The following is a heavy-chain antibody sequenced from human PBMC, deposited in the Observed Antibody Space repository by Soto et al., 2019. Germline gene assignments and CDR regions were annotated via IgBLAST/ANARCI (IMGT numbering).Heavy chain of an antibody. D-gene: IGHD6-6*01. CDR3: ARGGGYSSSSAWFDP. J-gene: IGHJ5*02. CDR1: GYTFTGYY. CDR2: INPNSGGT. Sequence: QVQLVQSGAEVKKPGASVKVSCKASGYTFTGYYMHWVRQAPGQGLEWMGWINPNSGGTNYAQKFQGRVTMTRDTSISTAYMELSRLRSDDTAVYYFARGGGYSSSSAWFDPWGQGTLVTVSS. V-gene: IGHV1-2*02.